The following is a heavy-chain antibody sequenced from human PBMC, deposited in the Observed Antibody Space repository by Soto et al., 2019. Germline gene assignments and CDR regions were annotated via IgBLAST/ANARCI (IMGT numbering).Heavy chain of an antibody. CDR1: GGTFSSYA. V-gene: IGHV1-69*01. D-gene: IGHD3-22*01. CDR3: ARVPYYYDSSGYRGYFDY. CDR2: IIPIFGTA. J-gene: IGHJ4*02. Sequence: QVQLVQSGAEVKKPGSSVKVSCKASGGTFSSYAISWVRQAPGQGLEWMGGIIPIFGTANYAQKFQGRVTITADESTSTAYMELSSLRSEDTAVYYCARVPYYYDSSGYRGYFDYWGQGPLVTVSS.